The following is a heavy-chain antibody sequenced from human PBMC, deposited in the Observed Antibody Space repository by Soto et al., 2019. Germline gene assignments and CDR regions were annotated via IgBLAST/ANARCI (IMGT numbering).Heavy chain of an antibody. V-gene: IGHV3-21*01. CDR1: GFTFSSYS. CDR3: ARERGIVATSSYYYYYYMDV. CDR2: ISSSSSYI. Sequence: EVQLVESGGGLVKPGGSLRLSCAASGFTFSSYSMNWVRQAPGKGLEWVSSISSSSSYIYYADSVKGRFTISRDNAKISLYLQMNSLRAEDTAVYYCARERGIVATSSYYYYYYMDVWGKGTTVTVSS. J-gene: IGHJ6*03. D-gene: IGHD5-12*01.